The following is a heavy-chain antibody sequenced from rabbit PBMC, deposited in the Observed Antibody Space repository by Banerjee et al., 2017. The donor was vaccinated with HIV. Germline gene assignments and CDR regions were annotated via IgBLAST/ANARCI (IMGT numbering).Heavy chain of an antibody. J-gene: IGHJ4*01. V-gene: IGHV1S45*01. CDR2: INTSSGNT. D-gene: IGHD7-1*01. CDR3: ARDASTGIYFAFYFDL. Sequence: QAHLEDSGGDLVKPDGSLTLTRTTSGLSFHNNYAMRWVRQAPGKGLESIACINTSSGNTVYASWAKGRFTISKTSSTTVTLQMSSLTAADTATYFCARDASTGIYFAFYFDLWGPGTLVTVS. CDR1: GLSFHNNYA.